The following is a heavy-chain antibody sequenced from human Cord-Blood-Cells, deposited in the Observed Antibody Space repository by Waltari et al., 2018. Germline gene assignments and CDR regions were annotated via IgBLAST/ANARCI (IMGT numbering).Heavy chain of an antibody. CDR3: ARGYEDDILTGYYAFDI. CDR2: INHSGST. D-gene: IGHD3-9*01. CDR1: GGSFSGYY. V-gene: IGHV4-34*01. Sequence: QVQLQQWGAGLLKPSETLSLTCAVYGGSFSGYYWSWLRQPPGKGLEWIGEINHSGSTNYNPSLKSRVTISVDTSKNQFSLKLSSVTAADTAVYYCARGYEDDILTGYYAFDIWGQGTMVTVSS. J-gene: IGHJ3*02.